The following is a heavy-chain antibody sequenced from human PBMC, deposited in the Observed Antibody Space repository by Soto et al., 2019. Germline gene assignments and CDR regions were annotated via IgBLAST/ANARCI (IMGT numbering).Heavy chain of an antibody. CDR1: GGSISSSSYY. CDR3: ASHTTVTTYGWYFAL. D-gene: IGHD4-17*01. V-gene: IGHV4-39*01. Sequence: SETLSLNCTVSGGSISSSSYYWGWIRQPPGKGLEWIGSIYYSGSTYYNPSLKSRVTISVDTSKNQFSLKLSSVTAADTAAYYCASHTTVTTYGWYFALWGRGTLVTVSS. CDR2: IYYSGST. J-gene: IGHJ2*01.